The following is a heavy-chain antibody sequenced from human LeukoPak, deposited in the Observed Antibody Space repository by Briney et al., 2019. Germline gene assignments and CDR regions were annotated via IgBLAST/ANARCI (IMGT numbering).Heavy chain of an antibody. Sequence: SETLSLICTVSGFSISSSSYSWGWIRQPQGKGLEWIVSIYYSGSTCYNPSLKSRVTISVDTSKNQFSLKLSSVTAADTAVYYCARESHYYDSSGYYYWDPSTTYNWFDPWGQGTLVTVSS. CDR3: ARESHYYDSSGYYYWDPSTTYNWFDP. CDR1: GFSISSSSYS. J-gene: IGHJ5*02. CDR2: IYYSGST. V-gene: IGHV4-39*07. D-gene: IGHD3-22*01.